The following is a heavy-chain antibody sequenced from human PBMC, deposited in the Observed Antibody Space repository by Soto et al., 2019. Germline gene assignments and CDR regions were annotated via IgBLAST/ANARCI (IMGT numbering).Heavy chain of an antibody. CDR3: VPRDWNYEFDY. J-gene: IGHJ4*02. D-gene: IGHD1-7*01. CDR1: GFTFSSYA. CDR2: ISGSGGDT. V-gene: IGHV3-23*01. Sequence: PGGSLRVSCAASGFTFSSYAMSWVRQAPGKGLEWVSTISGSGGDTYYADSVKGRLTISRDNSKNTVYLQMNSLRAEDTAIYYCVPRDWNYEFDYWGQGTLVTVSS.